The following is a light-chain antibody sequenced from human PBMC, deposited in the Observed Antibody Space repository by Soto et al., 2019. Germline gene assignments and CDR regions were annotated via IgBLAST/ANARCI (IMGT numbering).Light chain of an antibody. CDR2: GTS. V-gene: IGKV3-20*01. CDR3: HQYGIAPPRT. J-gene: IGKJ1*01. CDR1: QSVSSTY. Sequence: VLTQSPGTLSSSPGERATLSCRASQSVSSTYLAWHQQKPGQAPRPLIYGTSSRATGIPDRFSGSGSGTDFTLTITRLEPEDFAVYYCHQYGIAPPRTFGQGTKVDIK.